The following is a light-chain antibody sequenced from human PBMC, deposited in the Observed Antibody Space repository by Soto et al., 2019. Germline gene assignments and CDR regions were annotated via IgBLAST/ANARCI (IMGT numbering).Light chain of an antibody. Sequence: EIVLTQSPATLSLSPGERATLSCRASQSVSSYLAWYQQNPGQAPRLLIYDASNRATGIPARFSGSGSGTDFTLNISSLEPEDFAVYYCQQRSNWPLTFGPGTKVDIK. CDR2: DAS. J-gene: IGKJ3*01. CDR1: QSVSSY. CDR3: QQRSNWPLT. V-gene: IGKV3-11*01.